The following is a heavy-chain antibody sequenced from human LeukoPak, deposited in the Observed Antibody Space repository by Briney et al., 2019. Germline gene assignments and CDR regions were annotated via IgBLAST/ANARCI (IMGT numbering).Heavy chain of an antibody. D-gene: IGHD4-11*01. CDR1: GGSISSYY. CDR2: IYYSGST. CDR3: ARDRTPTEYYYYYYGMDV. Sequence: PSETLSLTCTVSGGSISSYYWSWIRQPPGKGLEWIGYIYYSGSTYYNPSLKSRVTISVDTSKNQFSLKLSSVTAADTAVYYCARDRTPTEYYYYYYGMDVWGQGTTVTVSS. J-gene: IGHJ6*02. V-gene: IGHV4-59*12.